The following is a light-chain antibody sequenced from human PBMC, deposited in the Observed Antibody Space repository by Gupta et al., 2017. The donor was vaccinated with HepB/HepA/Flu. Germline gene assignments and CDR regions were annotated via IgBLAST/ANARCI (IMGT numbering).Light chain of an antibody. Sequence: STGSASVGDRVTITCRASQDIRTWLAWYQQKPGQSSNLLIYEASNLKSVVPSTFSGSGSGTDFTLTISKLQPEDFTTYFFQQADSFPLTFGGGTKVEIQ. CDR1: QDIRTW. CDR3: QQADSFPLT. V-gene: IGKV1D-12*01. J-gene: IGKJ4*01. CDR2: EAS.